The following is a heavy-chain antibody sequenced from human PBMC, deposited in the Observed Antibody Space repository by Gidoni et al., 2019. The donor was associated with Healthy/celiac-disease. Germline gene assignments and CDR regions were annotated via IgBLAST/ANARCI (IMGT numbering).Heavy chain of an antibody. CDR2: INHSGST. Sequence: QVQLQQWGAGLLKPSETLSLTCAVYGGSFSGYYWSWIRQPPGKGLEWIGEINHSGSTNYNPSLKSRVTISVDTSKNQFSLKLSSVTAADTAVYYCARAKTRTGTTLLGSYYYYYGMDVWGQGTTVTVSS. V-gene: IGHV4-34*01. D-gene: IGHD1-1*01. CDR3: ARAKTRTGTTLLGSYYYYYGMDV. CDR1: GGSFSGYY. J-gene: IGHJ6*02.